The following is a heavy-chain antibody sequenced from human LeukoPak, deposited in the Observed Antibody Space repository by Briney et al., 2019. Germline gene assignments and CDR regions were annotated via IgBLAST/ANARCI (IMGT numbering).Heavy chain of an antibody. CDR3: SRENGAFSPFGY. Sequence: PSETLSLTCGVSGGSITSTNWWSGVRQPPGQGLEWIGEVSLSGLTNYNPTLNSRVIMALDTSKNHLSLNLTSVTAADTAVYFCSRENGAFSPFGYWGQGTLVTVPS. V-gene: IGHV4-4*02. J-gene: IGHJ4*02. CDR1: GGSITSTNW. D-gene: IGHD2-8*01. CDR2: VSLSGLT.